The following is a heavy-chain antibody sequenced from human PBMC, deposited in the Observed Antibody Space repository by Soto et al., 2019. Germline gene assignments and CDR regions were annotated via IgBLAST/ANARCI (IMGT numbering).Heavy chain of an antibody. V-gene: IGHV3-23*01. D-gene: IGHD3-10*01. CDR2: IGVSGDTT. Sequence: EVHLLESGGGLVQPGGSLRLSCAASGFTFSSYAMSWVRQAPGKGLEWVSAIGVSGDTTYYADSVKGRFTTSRDNSKNTLYLQMGSRRAEETAVYYCAKVRRFGELRSLYWGQGTLVTVSS. J-gene: IGHJ4*02. CDR1: GFTFSSYA. CDR3: AKVRRFGELRSLY.